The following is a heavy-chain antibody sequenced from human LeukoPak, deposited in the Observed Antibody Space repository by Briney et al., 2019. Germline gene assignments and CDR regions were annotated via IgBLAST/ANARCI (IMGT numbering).Heavy chain of an antibody. J-gene: IGHJ4*02. CDR3: ARDPLAAAGTPKFDY. Sequence: GASVKVSCKASGGTFSSYTISWVRQAPGQGLEWIGRIIPILGIANYAQKFQGRVTITADKSTSTAYMELSSLRSEDTAVYYCARDPLAAAGTPKFDYWGQGTLVTVSS. V-gene: IGHV1-69*04. CDR2: IIPILGIA. D-gene: IGHD6-13*01. CDR1: GGTFSSYT.